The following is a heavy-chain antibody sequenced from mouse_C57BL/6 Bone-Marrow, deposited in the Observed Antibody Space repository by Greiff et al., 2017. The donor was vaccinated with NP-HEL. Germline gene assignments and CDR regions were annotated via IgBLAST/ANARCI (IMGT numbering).Heavy chain of an antibody. Sequence: EVKLVESVAELVRPGASVKLSCTASGFNIKNTYMHWVKQRPEQGLEWIGRIDPANGNTKYAPKFQGKATITADTSSNTAYLQLSSLTSEDTAIYYCARGYGSFYWYFDVWGTGTTVTVSS. CDR3: ARGYGSFYWYFDV. CDR2: IDPANGNT. V-gene: IGHV14-3*01. CDR1: GFNIKNTY. D-gene: IGHD1-1*01. J-gene: IGHJ1*03.